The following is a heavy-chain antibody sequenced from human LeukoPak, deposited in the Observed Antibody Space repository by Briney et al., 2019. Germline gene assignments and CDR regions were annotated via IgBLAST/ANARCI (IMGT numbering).Heavy chain of an antibody. D-gene: IGHD5-18*01. J-gene: IGHJ6*03. V-gene: IGHV4-59*01. CDR2: IYYSGST. Sequence: SETLSLTCTVSGGSISSYYWSWIRQPPGKGLEWIGYIYYSGSTNYNPSLKSRVTISVDTSKIQFSLKLSSVTAADTAVYYCARTTEGGYTYDYFYYYYMDVWGKGTTVTISS. CDR3: ARTTEGGYTYDYFYYYYMDV. CDR1: GGSISSYY.